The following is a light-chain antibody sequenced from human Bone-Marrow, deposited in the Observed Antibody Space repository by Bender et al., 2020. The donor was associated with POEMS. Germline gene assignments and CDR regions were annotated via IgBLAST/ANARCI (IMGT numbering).Light chain of an antibody. CDR1: NIGSKN. CDR3: QVWDTTSEHYV. J-gene: IGLJ1*01. Sequence: SYVLTQPPSVSVAPGQTARITCGGDNIGSKNVHWYQHKPGQSPVLVIYYETDRPSGIPDRFSGSHSGTTATLSISRVEAGDEADYYCQVWDTTSEHYVFGAGTTVTVL. V-gene: IGLV3-21*04. CDR2: YET.